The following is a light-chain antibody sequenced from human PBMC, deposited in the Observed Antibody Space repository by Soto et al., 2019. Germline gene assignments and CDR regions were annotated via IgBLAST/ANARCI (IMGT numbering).Light chain of an antibody. CDR2: LNSDGSH. CDR1: SGHSNYA. J-gene: IGLJ3*02. Sequence: QSVLTQSPSASASLGASVKLTCTLSSGHSNYAIAWHQQQPEKGPRYLMKLNSDGSHSKGGGIPDRFSGSSSGAERYLTISSLQSEDEADYYCQTWGTGIRVFGGGTKLTVL. V-gene: IGLV4-69*02. CDR3: QTWGTGIRV.